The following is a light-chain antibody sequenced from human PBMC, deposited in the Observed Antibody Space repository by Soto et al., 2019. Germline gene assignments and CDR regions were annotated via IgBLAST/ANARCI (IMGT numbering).Light chain of an antibody. CDR2: DAS. CDR1: QDINKT. Sequence: DIQMTQSPSSLSASVGDRVTITCQASQDINKTLIWYQQKPGKAPKLLIYDASDLETGVPSRFSGSGSGTGVTFAISSLQPEDFATYYCQQYESLPLTFGQGTRLEIK. CDR3: QQYESLPLT. V-gene: IGKV1-33*01. J-gene: IGKJ5*01.